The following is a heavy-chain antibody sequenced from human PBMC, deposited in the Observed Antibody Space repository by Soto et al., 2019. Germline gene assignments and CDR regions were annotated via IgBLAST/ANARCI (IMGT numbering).Heavy chain of an antibody. V-gene: IGHV3-23*01. CDR3: GKMMGRMGSTRNGVDV. D-gene: IGHD1-1*01. J-gene: IGHJ6*02. CDR2: ISGSGDIT. CDR1: GFTFSNYV. Sequence: GGSLRLSCAASGFTFSNYVMTWVRQAPGKGLEWVSSISGSGDITLYAVSVKGRFTITRDNSKNTLYLQMSSLGAEDAAVYYCGKMMGRMGSTRNGVDVWGQGTTVTVSS.